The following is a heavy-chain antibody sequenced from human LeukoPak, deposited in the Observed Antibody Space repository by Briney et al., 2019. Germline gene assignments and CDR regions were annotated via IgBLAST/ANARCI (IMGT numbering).Heavy chain of an antibody. V-gene: IGHV1-2*02. J-gene: IGHJ4*02. CDR2: INPNSDDT. CDR1: GYTFIHHY. Sequence: ASVKVSCKASGYTFIHHYIHWVRQAPGQGPEWMGWINPNSDDTNYAQKFQGRVTMTRDTSISTVYMELTRLRSDDTAVYYCVRIYRGPDYWGQGTLVTVSS. CDR3: VRIYRGPDY. D-gene: IGHD3-10*01.